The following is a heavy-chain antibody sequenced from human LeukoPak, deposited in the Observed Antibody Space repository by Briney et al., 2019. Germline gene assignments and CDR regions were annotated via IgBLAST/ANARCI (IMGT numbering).Heavy chain of an antibody. D-gene: IGHD5-12*01. V-gene: IGHV1-69-2*01. CDR1: GYTFTDYY. J-gene: IGHJ4*02. CDR2: VDPEDGET. Sequence: ASVKISCKVSGYTFTDYYMHWVQQAPGKGLEWMGLVDPEDGETIYAEKFQGRVTITADTSADTAYMELSSLRCEDTAVYYCATDVGYTGYGAYACWGQGTLVTVSS. CDR3: ATDVGYTGYGAYAC.